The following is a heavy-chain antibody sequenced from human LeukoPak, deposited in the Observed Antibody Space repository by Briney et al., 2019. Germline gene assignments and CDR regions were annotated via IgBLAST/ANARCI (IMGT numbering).Heavy chain of an antibody. D-gene: IGHD5-18*01. CDR1: GVSISSYY. J-gene: IGHJ4*02. Sequence: PSETLSLTCTVSGVSISSYYWSWIRQPPGKGLEWVGYIYHSGTTKYNPSLSSRVTISIDTSENQFSLKLNSVTAADTAVYYCARENTGGADFHYWGQGTLVTVSS. V-gene: IGHV4-59*01. CDR3: ARENTGGADFHY. CDR2: IYHSGTT.